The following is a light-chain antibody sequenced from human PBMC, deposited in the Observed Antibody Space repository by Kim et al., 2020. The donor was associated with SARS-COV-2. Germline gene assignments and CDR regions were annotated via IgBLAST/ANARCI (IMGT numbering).Light chain of an antibody. J-gene: IGKJ4*01. V-gene: IGKV1-33*01. Sequence: DIQMTQSPASLSASIGDRVTITCRATQDINNYLNWYQQKSGKAPKLLISDASNLEAGVPSRFSGSGSGTDFTFTISSLQPEDIAMYFCQQFENLPLTFGGGTKLEI. CDR3: QQFENLPLT. CDR2: DAS. CDR1: QDINNY.